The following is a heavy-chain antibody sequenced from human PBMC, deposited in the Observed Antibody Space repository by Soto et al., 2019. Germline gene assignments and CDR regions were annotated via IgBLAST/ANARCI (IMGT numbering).Heavy chain of an antibody. J-gene: IGHJ6*02. CDR3: ARVVTPQLLDYYGMDV. Sequence: GGSLRLSCAASGFTFSSYSMNWVRQAPGKGLEWVSYISSSSTIYYADSVKGRFTISRDNAKNSLYLQMNSLRAEDTAVYYCARVVTPQLLDYYGMDVWGQGTTVTSP. CDR2: ISSSSTI. D-gene: IGHD1-1*01. CDR1: GFTFSSYS. V-gene: IGHV3-48*01.